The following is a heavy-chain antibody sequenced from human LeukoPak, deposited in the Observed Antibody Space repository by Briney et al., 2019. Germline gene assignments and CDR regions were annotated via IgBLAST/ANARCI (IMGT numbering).Heavy chain of an antibody. D-gene: IGHD6-19*01. J-gene: IGHJ5*02. CDR1: GASISSSNW. Sequence: PSETLSLTRAVSGASISSSNWWSWVRQPPGRGLEWIGEIYHSGGTNYTPSLKSRVTTSIDRSKNQFSLKLSSVTAADTAVYYCALIPRGIAVPGTDLWGQGTLVTVSS. CDR3: ALIPRGIAVPGTDL. V-gene: IGHV4-4*02. CDR2: IYHSGGT.